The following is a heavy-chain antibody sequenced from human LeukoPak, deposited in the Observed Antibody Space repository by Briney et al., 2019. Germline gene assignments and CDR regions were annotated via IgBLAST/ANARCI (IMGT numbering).Heavy chain of an antibody. CDR2: MSGSDTGS. CDR1: GFTFSSYS. D-gene: IGHD6-13*01. Sequence: PGGSLRLSCAASGFTFSSYSMNWVRQAPGKGLEWVSAMSGSDTGSWYADSVKGRFTISRDTSKTTLYLQMNSLRAEDTAVYYCARDFEAAAEDYWGQGTLVTVSS. V-gene: IGHV3-23*01. CDR3: ARDFEAAAEDY. J-gene: IGHJ4*02.